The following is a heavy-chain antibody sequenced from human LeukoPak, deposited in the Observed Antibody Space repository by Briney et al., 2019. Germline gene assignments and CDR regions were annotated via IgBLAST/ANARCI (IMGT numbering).Heavy chain of an antibody. D-gene: IGHD3-22*01. CDR3: ARGLPYYYDSSGYYLR. CDR2: INHSGST. Sequence: SETLSLTCAVHGGSFSGYYWSWIRQPPGKGLEWIGEINHSGSTNYNPSLKSRVTISVDTSKNQFSLKLSSVTAADTAVYYCARGLPYYYDSSGYYLRWGQGTLVTVSS. CDR1: GGSFSGYY. J-gene: IGHJ4*02. V-gene: IGHV4-34*01.